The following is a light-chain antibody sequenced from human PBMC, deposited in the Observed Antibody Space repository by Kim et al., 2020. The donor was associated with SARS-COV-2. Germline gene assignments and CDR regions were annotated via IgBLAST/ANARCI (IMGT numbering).Light chain of an antibody. CDR3: QQYYSTPLT. CDR2: WAS. CDR1: QSVLYSSNNKNY. Sequence: ATINCKSSQSVLYSSNNKNYFAWDQKKPGQPPKLLIYWASTRESGVPDRFSGSGSGTDFTLTISSLQAEDVAVYYCQQYYSTPLTFGPGTKVDIK. J-gene: IGKJ3*01. V-gene: IGKV4-1*01.